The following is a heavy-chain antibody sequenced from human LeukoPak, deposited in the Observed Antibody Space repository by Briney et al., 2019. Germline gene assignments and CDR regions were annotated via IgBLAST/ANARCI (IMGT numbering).Heavy chain of an antibody. Sequence: SQTLSLTCTVSGGSISSGSYYWSWIRQPAGKGLEWIVRIYTSGSTNYNPSLKSRVTISVDTSKNQFSLKLSSVTAADTAVYYCARAPYCSGGSCRYYYYYMDVWGKGTTVTVSS. CDR2: IYTSGST. CDR3: ARAPYCSGGSCRYYYYYMDV. J-gene: IGHJ6*03. CDR1: GGSISSGSYY. D-gene: IGHD2-15*01. V-gene: IGHV4-61*02.